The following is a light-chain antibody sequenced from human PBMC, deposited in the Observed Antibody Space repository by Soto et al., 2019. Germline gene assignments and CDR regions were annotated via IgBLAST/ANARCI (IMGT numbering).Light chain of an antibody. CDR1: QSVSSN. CDR2: GAS. V-gene: IGKV3-15*01. J-gene: IGKJ1*01. CDR3: QQYNTCPRT. Sequence: EIVMTQSPATLSVSPGERATLSCRASQSVSSNLAWYQQKLGQAPRLLIYGASTRATGIPARFSGRGSATEFTLTSRSLQSEDFAVYYCQQYNTCPRTFGQGTKVEIK.